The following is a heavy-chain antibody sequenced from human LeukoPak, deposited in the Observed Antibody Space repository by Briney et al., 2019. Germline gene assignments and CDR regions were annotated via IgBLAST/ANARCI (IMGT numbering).Heavy chain of an antibody. CDR1: GLTFSSYS. Sequence: GGSLRLSCAASGLTFSSYSMNWVRQAPGKGLEWVSYISSSSSTIYYADSVKGRFTISRDNSKNTLYLQMNSLRAEDTAVYYCAKDGALYYYYGMDVWGQGTTVTVSS. J-gene: IGHJ6*02. CDR3: AKDGALYYYYGMDV. V-gene: IGHV3-48*01. CDR2: ISSSSSTI. D-gene: IGHD3-10*01.